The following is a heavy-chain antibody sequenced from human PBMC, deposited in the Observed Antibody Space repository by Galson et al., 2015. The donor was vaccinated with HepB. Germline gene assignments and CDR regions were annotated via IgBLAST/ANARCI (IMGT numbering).Heavy chain of an antibody. D-gene: IGHD3-3*01. CDR3: AKGHGVVVGIYYGMDV. J-gene: IGHJ6*02. Sequence: SLRLSCAGSGIVFDDYGMHWVRQAPGKGLDWVAGISWNSGSTEYAGSVKGRFTVSRDNANNSLYLQMNSLRVEDTAVYYCAKGHGVVVGIYYGMDVWGQGTTVTVS. V-gene: IGHV3-9*01. CDR1: GIVFDDYG. CDR2: ISWNSGST.